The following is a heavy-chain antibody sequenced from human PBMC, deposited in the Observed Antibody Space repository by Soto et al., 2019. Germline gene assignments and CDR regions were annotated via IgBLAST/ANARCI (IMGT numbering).Heavy chain of an antibody. V-gene: IGHV1-69*15. CDR3: AKDGGADGYFGNWLDP. CDR1: GGTFSNYA. Sequence: QVQLVQSGAEVMKPGSSVKVSCKASGGTFSNYAITWVRQAPGQGLEWVARIIPIFGTTNVAQKFQGRVTIPADESAAAADMELRGLRSDDTAVYYCAKDGGADGYFGNWLDPWGQGPLVTVSS. J-gene: IGHJ5*02. D-gene: IGHD5-12*01. CDR2: IIPIFGTT.